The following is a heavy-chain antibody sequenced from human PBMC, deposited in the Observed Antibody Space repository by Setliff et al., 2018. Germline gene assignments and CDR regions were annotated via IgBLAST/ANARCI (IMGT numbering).Heavy chain of an antibody. V-gene: IGHV1-18*01. CDR1: GYIFSSYG. CDR3: ARDRKSSPEHYYFDY. J-gene: IGHJ4*02. Sequence: GASVKVSCKASGYIFSSYGISWVRQAPGQGLEWMGWISAYNGNTNYAQKLQGRVTMTTDTSTSTAYMELGSLTSDDTAVYYCARDRKSSPEHYYFDYWGQGTLVTVSS. CDR2: ISAYNGNT.